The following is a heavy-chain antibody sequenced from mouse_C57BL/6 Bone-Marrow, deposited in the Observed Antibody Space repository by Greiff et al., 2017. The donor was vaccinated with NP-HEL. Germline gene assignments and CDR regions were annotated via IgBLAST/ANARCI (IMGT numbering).Heavy chain of an antibody. Sequence: DVMLVVSGGGLVQSGRSLRLSCATSGFTFSDFYMEWVRQAPGKGLEWIAARRNKANDYTTEYSASVKGRFIVSRDTSQSILYLQMNALRAEDTAIYYCARDVTTVVGGYYAMDYWGQGTSVTVSS. V-gene: IGHV7-1*01. D-gene: IGHD1-1*01. CDR2: RRNKANDYTT. CDR1: GFTFSDFY. J-gene: IGHJ4*01. CDR3: ARDVTTVVGGYYAMDY.